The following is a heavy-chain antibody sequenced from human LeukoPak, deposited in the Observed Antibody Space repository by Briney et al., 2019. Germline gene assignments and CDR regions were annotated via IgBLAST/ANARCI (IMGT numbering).Heavy chain of an antibody. CDR2: INPSDGRT. Sequence: ASVKVSCKASGYTFTSYYIHWVRQAPGQGLEWMGIINPSDGRTKYAQKFQGRVTMTRDTSTSTVYMELSSLRSEDTAVYYCARGYSGNDSDYGGQGTLVTVSS. V-gene: IGHV1-46*01. CDR3: ARGYSGNDSDY. J-gene: IGHJ4*02. D-gene: IGHD5-12*01. CDR1: GYTFTSYY.